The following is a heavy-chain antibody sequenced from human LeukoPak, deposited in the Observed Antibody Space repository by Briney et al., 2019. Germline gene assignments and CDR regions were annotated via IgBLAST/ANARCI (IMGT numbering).Heavy chain of an antibody. D-gene: IGHD3-10*01. J-gene: IGHJ4*02. CDR3: ARVGWFGELSYDY. V-gene: IGHV1-2*06. CDR1: GYTFTGYY. CDR2: INPNSGGT. Sequence: GASVKVSCKASGYTFTGYYMHWVRQAPGQGLEWMGRINPNSGGTNYAQKFQGRVTMTRDTSISTAYMELSRLRSDDTAVYYCARVGWFGELSYDYWGQGTLVTVSS.